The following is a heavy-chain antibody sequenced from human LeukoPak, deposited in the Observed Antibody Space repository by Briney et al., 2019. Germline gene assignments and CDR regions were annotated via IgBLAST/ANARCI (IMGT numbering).Heavy chain of an antibody. D-gene: IGHD1-26*01. V-gene: IGHV3-48*01. CDR1: AFTLADYS. J-gene: IGHJ4*02. Sequence: PGGSLRLSWAASAFTLADYSMNWDRQAPGKGLEWVSYISGRSSTIYYADSVKGRFTISRDNVKSSMYLQMNSLRAEDTAVYYCARDRLKSGSYYFDYWGQGTLVTVSS. CDR3: ARDRLKSGSYYFDY. CDR2: ISGRSSTI.